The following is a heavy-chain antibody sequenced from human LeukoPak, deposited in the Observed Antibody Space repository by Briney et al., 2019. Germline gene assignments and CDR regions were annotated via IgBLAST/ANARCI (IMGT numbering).Heavy chain of an antibody. CDR2: INHSGST. J-gene: IGHJ4*02. CDR3: ARVDSWSSIDS. D-gene: IGHD6-6*01. Sequence: SETLSLTCAVYGESFSDYYWSWIRQSPEKGLEWIGEINHSGSTKYTPSLKSRVTISVDTSKSQFSLKLNSIIAADTAVYYCARVDSWSSIDSWGQGTLVTVSS. CDR1: GESFSDYY. V-gene: IGHV4-34*01.